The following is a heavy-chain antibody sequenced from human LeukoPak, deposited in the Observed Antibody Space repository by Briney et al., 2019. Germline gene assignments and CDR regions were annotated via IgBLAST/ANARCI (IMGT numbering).Heavy chain of an antibody. V-gene: IGHV4-59*11. Sequence: SETLSPTCTVSGGSISSHYWSWIRQPPGKGLEWIGYIYYSWSTNYNPSLKSRVTISVDTSKNQFSLKLSSVTAADTAVYYCARDGSSTGDWFAPWGQGTLVTV. CDR1: GGSISSHY. CDR3: ARDGSSTGDWFAP. D-gene: IGHD2-2*01. CDR2: IYYSWST. J-gene: IGHJ5*02.